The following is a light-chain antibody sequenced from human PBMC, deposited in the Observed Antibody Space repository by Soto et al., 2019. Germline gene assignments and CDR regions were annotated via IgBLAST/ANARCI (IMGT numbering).Light chain of an antibody. J-gene: IGKJ1*01. CDR1: QSIGDS. Sequence: DFQMPQSPSTLSAAVGDRVTITFRASQSIGDSLAWYQQKPGKAPYLLISDVSSLERGVASRFSGSGSGTEFTLTISSMQPDDFATFYCQQYNGYSRTFGQRTKVDNK. CDR2: DVS. CDR3: QQYNGYSRT. V-gene: IGKV1-5*01.